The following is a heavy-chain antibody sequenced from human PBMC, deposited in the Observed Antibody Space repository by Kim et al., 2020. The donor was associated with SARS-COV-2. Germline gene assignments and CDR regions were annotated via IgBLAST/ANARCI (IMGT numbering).Heavy chain of an antibody. CDR3: AAEAPHTWSYNLDY. J-gene: IGHJ4*02. V-gene: IGHV1-58*01. D-gene: IGHD1-26*01. Sequence: AQKFQERVTITRDMSTSTVYLELSSLRSEDTAVYYCAAEAPHTWSYNLDYWGQGTLVTVSS.